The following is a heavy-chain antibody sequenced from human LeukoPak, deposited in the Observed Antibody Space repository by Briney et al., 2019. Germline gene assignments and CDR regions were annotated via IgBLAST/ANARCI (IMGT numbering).Heavy chain of an antibody. J-gene: IGHJ3*02. CDR3: ARDAFSRISIFGVVSDAFDI. CDR2: IKQEGSEK. Sequence: PGGSLRLSCAASGFTFSSYWMTWVRQAPGKGLEWVANIKQEGSEKYYVDSVKGRFTISRDNAKNSLYLQMNSLRAEDTAVYYCARDAFSRISIFGVVSDAFDIWGQGTMVTVSS. CDR1: GFTFSSYW. D-gene: IGHD3-3*01. V-gene: IGHV3-7*01.